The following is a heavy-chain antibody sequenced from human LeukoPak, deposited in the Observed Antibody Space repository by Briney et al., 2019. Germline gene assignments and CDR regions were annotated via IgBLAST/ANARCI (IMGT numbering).Heavy chain of an antibody. CDR1: VFSLRRYA. CDR2: VNAESTDI. Sequence: GWSLRLARAASVFSLRRYAMNWVRQAPGKGLEWVAYVNAESTDILYAASVRGRFTISRDNAKNSLYLQMNSLRAEDRGVYYCARDTFEPLVIDFWGQGTLVTVSS. CDR3: ARDTFEPLVIDF. V-gene: IGHV3-21*05. D-gene: IGHD6-13*01. J-gene: IGHJ4*02.